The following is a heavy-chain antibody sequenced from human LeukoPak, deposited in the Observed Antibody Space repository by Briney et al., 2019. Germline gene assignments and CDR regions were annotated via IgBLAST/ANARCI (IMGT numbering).Heavy chain of an antibody. D-gene: IGHD2-2*01. J-gene: IGHJ5*02. V-gene: IGHV1-18*04. CDR3: ARGALYCSSTSCPLGFDP. Sequence: ASVKVSCKASGYTFTSYGISWVRQAPGQGLEWMGWISAYNGNTNYAQKLQGRVTMTTDTSTSTAYMELRNLRSDDTAVYYCARGALYCSSTSCPLGFDPWGQGTLVTVSS. CDR2: ISAYNGNT. CDR1: GYTFTSYG.